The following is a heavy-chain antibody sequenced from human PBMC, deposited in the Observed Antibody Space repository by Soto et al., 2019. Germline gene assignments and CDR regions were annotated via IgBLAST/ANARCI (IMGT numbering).Heavy chain of an antibody. J-gene: IGHJ4*02. V-gene: IGHV4-59*01. D-gene: IGHD3-10*01. Sequence: QVQLQESGPGLVKPSETLSLTCTVPGGSISGYYWTWIRQPPGKGLEWIGYIYYTGSTNYNPSLKSRVTISVDTSKIQFSLRLTSVTAADTAIYYCARGAGWFGAPHSDWGQGTLVTVSS. CDR1: GGSISGYY. CDR3: ARGAGWFGAPHSD. CDR2: IYYTGST.